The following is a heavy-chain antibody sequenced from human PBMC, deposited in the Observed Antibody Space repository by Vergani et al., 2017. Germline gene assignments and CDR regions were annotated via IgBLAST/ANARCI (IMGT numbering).Heavy chain of an antibody. J-gene: IGHJ4*02. CDR2: IRRDGNAT. Sequence: QLVESGGGVVQPGGSLRLSCTTSGFIFTDYGMDWVRQAPGKGLQWVAFIRRDGNATDYAESVKGRFTISRDNSKNTLHLQMNSLRADDTAVYYCTKGSRGYTGYFFDYWGQGTLATVSS. D-gene: IGHD5-12*01. CDR3: TKGSRGYTGYFFDY. V-gene: IGHV3-30*02. CDR1: GFIFTDYG.